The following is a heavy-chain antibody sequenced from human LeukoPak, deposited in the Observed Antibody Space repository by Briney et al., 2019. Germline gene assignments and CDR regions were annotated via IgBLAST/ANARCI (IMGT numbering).Heavy chain of an antibody. J-gene: IGHJ4*02. Sequence: PGGSLRLSCAASGFTLSSDYVGWVRQAPGKGLEWVSRIYSGGSTYHADSVKGGFTISRDTSENMVFLQMNSLRAEDTAVYYCAKGGGFGKYYFDYWGQGTLVTVSS. D-gene: IGHD3-16*01. CDR3: AKGGGFGKYYFDY. CDR1: GFTLSSDY. V-gene: IGHV3-66*01. CDR2: IYSGGST.